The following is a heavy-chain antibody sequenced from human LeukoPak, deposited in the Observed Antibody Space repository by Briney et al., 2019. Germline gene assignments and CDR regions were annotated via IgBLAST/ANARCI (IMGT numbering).Heavy chain of an antibody. CDR1: GFTFSRHC. Sequence: PGGSLRLSCGASGFTFSRHCMSWVRQAPGKGLEWVAKIKEDGNEKFYADSVKGRSTISRDNAKNSVFLQMDSLTVDDTAVYYCARDEEQLNIWGQGTMVTVSS. D-gene: IGHD6-19*01. V-gene: IGHV3-7*04. CDR2: IKEDGNEK. CDR3: ARDEEQLNI. J-gene: IGHJ3*02.